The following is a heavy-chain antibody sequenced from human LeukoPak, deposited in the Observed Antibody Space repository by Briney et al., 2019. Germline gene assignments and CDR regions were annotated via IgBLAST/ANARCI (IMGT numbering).Heavy chain of an antibody. CDR1: GGAINSGHF. CDR3: ARGNDYFDY. CDR2: VSYTGIT. V-gene: IGHV4-31*03. D-gene: IGHD3-16*01. Sequence: KPSETLSLTCTVSGGAINSGHFWNWLRQTPGSGLEYLGYVSYTGITYYNPSLMSRVNMSVDTSKKQFPLTLTSVTAADTATYYCARGNDYFDYWGQGSLVTVSS. J-gene: IGHJ4*02.